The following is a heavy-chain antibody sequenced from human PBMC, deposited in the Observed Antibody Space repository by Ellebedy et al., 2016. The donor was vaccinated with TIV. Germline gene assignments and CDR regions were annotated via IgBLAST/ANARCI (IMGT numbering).Heavy chain of an antibody. J-gene: IGHJ4*02. CDR2: IKPDGSDK. CDR3: ARVMVGVATFDY. CDR1: GFTFSSYY. D-gene: IGHD2-15*01. V-gene: IGHV3-7*01. Sequence: GESLKISCAASGFTFSSYYMSWVRQAPGKGLEWVAKIKPDGSDKWYVDSVKGRLTISRDSAKNSLYLQMNSLRAEDTEVYYCARVMVGVATFDYWGQGTLVTVSS.